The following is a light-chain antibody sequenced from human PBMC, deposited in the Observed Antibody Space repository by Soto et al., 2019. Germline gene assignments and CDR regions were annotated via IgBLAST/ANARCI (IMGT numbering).Light chain of an antibody. CDR2: EVS. Sequence: QSALTQPPSVSGSPGQSVTISCTGTSSDVGSYNRVSWYQQPPGTAPKLMIYEVSNRPSGVPDRFSGSKSGNTASLTISGLQAEDEADYYCSLYTSSSTYVFGTGTQVTVL. J-gene: IGLJ1*01. CDR1: SSDVGSYNR. CDR3: SLYTSSSTYV. V-gene: IGLV2-18*01.